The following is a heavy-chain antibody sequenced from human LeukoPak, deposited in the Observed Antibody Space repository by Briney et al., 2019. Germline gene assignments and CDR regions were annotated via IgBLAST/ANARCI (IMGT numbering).Heavy chain of an antibody. J-gene: IGHJ1*01. CDR1: GGSISIYY. D-gene: IGHD3-10*01. CDR3: AAQYYYGSGSYYDAEYFQH. Sequence: SETLSLTCTVSGGSISIYYWTWIRQPPGKGLEWIGYIYHSGSTNYNPSLKSRVTISVDTSKNQFSLKLSSVTAADTAVYYCAAQYYYGSGSYYDAEYFQHWGQGTLVTVSS. V-gene: IGHV4-59*01. CDR2: IYHSGST.